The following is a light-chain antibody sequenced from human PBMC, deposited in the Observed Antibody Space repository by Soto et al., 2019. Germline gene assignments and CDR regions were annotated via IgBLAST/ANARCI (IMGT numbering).Light chain of an antibody. CDR3: GTWDSSLSAGGV. J-gene: IGLJ1*01. CDR2: ENN. Sequence: QSVLTQPPSVSAAPGQKVTISCSGSSSNIGNNYVSWYQQLPGTAPKLLIYENNKRPSGIPDRFSGSKSGTSATLGITGLQTGDEADYYCGTWDSSLSAGGVFGTGTKLTAL. V-gene: IGLV1-51*02. CDR1: SSNIGNNY.